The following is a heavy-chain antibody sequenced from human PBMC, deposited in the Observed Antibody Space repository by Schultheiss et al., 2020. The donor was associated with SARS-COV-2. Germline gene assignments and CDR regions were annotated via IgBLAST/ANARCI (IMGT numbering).Heavy chain of an antibody. CDR2: ISYDGSNK. Sequence: GGSLRLSCAASGFTFSSYGMHWVRQAPGKGLEWVAVISYDGSNKYYADSVKGRFTISRDNSKNTLYLQMNSLRAEDTAVYYCAKEKADYSGGSCYYDAFDIWGQGTMVTVSS. CDR3: AKEKADYSGGSCYYDAFDI. D-gene: IGHD2-15*01. V-gene: IGHV3-30*18. J-gene: IGHJ3*02. CDR1: GFTFSSYG.